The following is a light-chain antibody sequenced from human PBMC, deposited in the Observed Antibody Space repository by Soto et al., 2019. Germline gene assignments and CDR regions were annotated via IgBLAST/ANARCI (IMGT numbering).Light chain of an antibody. CDR3: QQYGSSPLCT. CDR1: QSVSSSY. J-gene: IGKJ2*02. Sequence: EIVLTQSPGTLSLSPGERATLSCRASQSVSSSYLAWYQQKPGQAPRLLIYGASSRATGIPDRFSGSGSGTDLALTISRLGPEDFAVYYCQQYGSSPLCTFGQGTKLEIK. CDR2: GAS. V-gene: IGKV3-20*01.